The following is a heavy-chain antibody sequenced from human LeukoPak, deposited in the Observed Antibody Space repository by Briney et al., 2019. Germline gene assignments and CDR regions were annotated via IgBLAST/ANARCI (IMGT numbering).Heavy chain of an antibody. CDR3: ARVGGRYSPLGY. D-gene: IGHD3-16*02. V-gene: IGHV3-7*01. Sequence: PGGSLRLSCAASGFTFSSYWMSWVRQAPGKGLEWVANIKQDGSEKYYVDSVKGRFPISRDNDKNSLFLQMTSLRAEDTAVYYCARVGGRYSPLGYWGQGTLVTVSS. CDR1: GFTFSSYW. J-gene: IGHJ4*02. CDR2: IKQDGSEK.